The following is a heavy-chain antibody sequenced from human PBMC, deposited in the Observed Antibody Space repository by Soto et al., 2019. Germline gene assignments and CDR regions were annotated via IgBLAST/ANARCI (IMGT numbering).Heavy chain of an antibody. V-gene: IGHV3-23*01. Sequence: EVQLLESGGGLVQPGRSLRLSCAASGFTFGSYAMSWVRQAPGKGLEWVSLISGTGDSSEYANSVKGRFTISRDYSKNTLFLQMNSLRAEDTAVYFCAKDNRTYCSGSFCHWGQGTLVTVS. D-gene: IGHD3-10*01. J-gene: IGHJ1*01. CDR2: ISGTGDSS. CDR1: GFTFGSYA. CDR3: AKDNRTYCSGSFCH.